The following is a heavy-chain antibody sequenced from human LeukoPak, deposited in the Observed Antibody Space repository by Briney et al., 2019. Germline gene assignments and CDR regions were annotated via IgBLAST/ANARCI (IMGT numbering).Heavy chain of an antibody. D-gene: IGHD6-19*01. V-gene: IGHV4-59*12. Sequence: SETLSLTCTVSGGSISNYYWNWIRQPPGKGLEWIGYIYYSGTTNYNPSLKSRVSMSVDTSKNQFSLKLSSVTAADTAVYYCARRGSSGWPHYYYYYYMDVWGKGTTVTISS. CDR3: ARRGSSGWPHYYYYYYMDV. J-gene: IGHJ6*03. CDR1: GGSISNYY. CDR2: IYYSGTT.